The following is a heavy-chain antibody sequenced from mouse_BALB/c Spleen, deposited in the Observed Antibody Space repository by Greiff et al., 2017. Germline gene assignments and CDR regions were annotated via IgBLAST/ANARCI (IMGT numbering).Heavy chain of an antibody. J-gene: IGHJ3*01. V-gene: IGHV3-6*02. CDR2: ISYDGSN. Sequence: ESGPGLVKPSQSLSLTCSVTGYSITSGYYWNWIRQFPGNKLEWMGYISYDGSNNYNPSLKNRISITRDTSKNQFFLKLNSVTTEDTATYYCARDGGKDWGQGTLVTVSA. CDR1: GYSITSGYY. CDR3: ARDGGKD.